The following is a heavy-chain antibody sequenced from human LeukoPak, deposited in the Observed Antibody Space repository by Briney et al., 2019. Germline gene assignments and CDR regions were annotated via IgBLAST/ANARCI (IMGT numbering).Heavy chain of an antibody. CDR2: IIPIFGTA. CDR1: GGTFSSYA. CDR3: ARASHYDSSGGFDY. V-gene: IGHV1-69*05. J-gene: IGHJ4*02. Sequence: GASVKVSCKASGGTFSSYAISWVRQAPGQGLEWMGGIIPIFGTANYAQKFQGRVTITTDESTSTAYMELSSLRSEDTAVYYCARASHYDSSGGFDYWGQGTPVTVSS. D-gene: IGHD3-22*01.